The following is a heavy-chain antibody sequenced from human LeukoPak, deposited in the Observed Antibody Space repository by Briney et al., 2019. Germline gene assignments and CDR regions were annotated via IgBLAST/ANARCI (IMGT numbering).Heavy chain of an antibody. J-gene: IGHJ4*02. CDR2: ISAYNGNT. V-gene: IGHV1-18*01. CDR1: GYTFTSYG. CDR3: ARSQIDYGDYVAGGPFDY. Sequence: DSVKVSCKASGYTFTSYGISWVRQAPGQGLEWMGWISAYNGNTNYAQKLQGRVTMTTDTSTSTAYMELRSLRSDDTAVYYCARSQIDYGDYVAGGPFDYWGQGTLVTVSS. D-gene: IGHD4-17*01.